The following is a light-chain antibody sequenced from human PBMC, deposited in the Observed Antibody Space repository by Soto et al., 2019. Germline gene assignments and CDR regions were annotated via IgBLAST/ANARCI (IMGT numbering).Light chain of an antibody. CDR2: DAS. CDR1: QSISSW. J-gene: IGKJ1*01. V-gene: IGKV1-5*01. Sequence: DIQMTQSPSTLSASVGDRVTITCRASQSISSWLAWYQQKPGKAPKFLVYDASNLESGVPSRFSGGGSGTEFTLTISSLLPDDFATDYCQQYNSYSVTFGQGTKVDIK. CDR3: QQYNSYSVT.